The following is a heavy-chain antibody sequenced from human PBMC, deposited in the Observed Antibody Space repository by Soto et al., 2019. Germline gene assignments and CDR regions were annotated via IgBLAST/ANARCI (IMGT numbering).Heavy chain of an antibody. CDR2: IYYSGST. CDR3: ARDKTTYYDFWSGPFPHGMDV. D-gene: IGHD3-3*01. J-gene: IGHJ6*02. CDR1: GGSISSGDYY. V-gene: IGHV4-30-4*01. Sequence: SETLSLTCTVSGGSISSGDYYWSLIRQPPGKGLEWIGYIYYSGSTYYNPSLKSRVTISVDTSKNQFSLKLSSVTAADTAVYYCARDKTTYYDFWSGPFPHGMDVWGQGTTVTVSS.